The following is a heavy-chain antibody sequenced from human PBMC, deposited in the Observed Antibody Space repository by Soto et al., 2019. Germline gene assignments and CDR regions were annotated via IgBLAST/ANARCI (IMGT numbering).Heavy chain of an antibody. Sequence: EAHLVGSGGGLVQPGGSLSFSCAASGLAVSANYLSWVRQAPGKGLEWVSLIYSGGDTDYANSVRGRFTISRDNSKNTLYLQMNSLKAEDTAVYYCATRMTTAPYWGQGALVNVSS. D-gene: IGHD4-17*01. V-gene: IGHV3-66*01. CDR3: ATRMTTAPY. CDR2: IYSGGDT. CDR1: GLAVSANY. J-gene: IGHJ4*02.